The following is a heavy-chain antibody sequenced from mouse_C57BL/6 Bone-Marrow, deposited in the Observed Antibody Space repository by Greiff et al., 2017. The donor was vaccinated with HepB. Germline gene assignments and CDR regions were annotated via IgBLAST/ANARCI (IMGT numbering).Heavy chain of an antibody. CDR2: IYPGSGNT. CDR3: ARVGFYYAMDY. V-gene: IGHV1-66*01. Sequence: VQLQQSGPELVQPGASVKISCKASGYSFTSYYIHWVKQRPGQGLEWIGWIYPGSGNTKYNEKFKGKATLTADTSSSSAYMLLRSLTSEDSAVYYCARVGFYYAMDYWGQGTSVTVSS. D-gene: IGHD1-1*02. CDR1: GYSFTSYY. J-gene: IGHJ4*01.